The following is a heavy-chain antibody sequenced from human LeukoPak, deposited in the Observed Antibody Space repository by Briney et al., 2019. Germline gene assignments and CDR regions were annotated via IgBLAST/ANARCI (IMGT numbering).Heavy chain of an antibody. CDR2: IRKKPNSYTT. V-gene: IGHV3-72*01. CDR3: SRDLTA. CDR1: GFTFSDHF. J-gene: IGHJ3*01. Sequence: GGSLRLSCAASGFTFSDHFMDWVRQAPGKGLEWVGRIRKKPNSYTTEYAASVKGRFTFSRDDSKNSLYLQMNSLEAEDTAVYYCSRDLTAWGQGIMVTVSS.